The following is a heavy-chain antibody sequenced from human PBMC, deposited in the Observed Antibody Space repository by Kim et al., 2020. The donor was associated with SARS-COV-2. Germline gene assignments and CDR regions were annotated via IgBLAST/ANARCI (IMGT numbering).Heavy chain of an antibody. CDR3: ARGDIVLVSPSYYYYGMDV. V-gene: IGHV1-69*13. Sequence: SVKVSCKASGGTFSSYAISWVRQAPGQGLEWMGGIIPIFGTANYAQKFQGRVTITADESTSTAYMELSSLRSEDTAVYYCARGDIVLVSPSYYYYGMDVWGQGTTVTVSS. CDR1: GGTFSSYA. J-gene: IGHJ6*02. D-gene: IGHD2-8*02. CDR2: IIPIFGTA.